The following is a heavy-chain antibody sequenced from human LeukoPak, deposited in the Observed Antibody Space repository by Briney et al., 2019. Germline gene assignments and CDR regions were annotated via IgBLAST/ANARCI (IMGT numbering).Heavy chain of an antibody. CDR1: GYTFTGYY. CDR3: ARVRGMVRLWLGNFDP. J-gene: IGHJ5*02. V-gene: IGHV1-2*02. Sequence: GASVKVSCKASGYTFTGYYIHWLRQAPGQGLEWMGWINPNNGDTNYVQKFQGRVTMTRDTSISTAYMELSRLRSDDTAVYYCARVRGMVRLWLGNFDPWGQGTLVTVSP. CDR2: INPNNGDT. D-gene: IGHD3-10*01.